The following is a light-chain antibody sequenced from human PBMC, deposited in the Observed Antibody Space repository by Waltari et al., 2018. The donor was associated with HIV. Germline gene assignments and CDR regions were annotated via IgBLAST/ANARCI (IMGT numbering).Light chain of an antibody. CDR2: WAS. J-gene: IGKJ1*01. Sequence: DIVMTQSLDSLAVSLGERATINCKSSQSVLYRSNNKEYLAWYQHKPGQPPKLLLYWASTRESGVPDRFSGSGSGTDFTLTISGLQAEDVAVYYCQQYYSTPWTFGQGTRVEIK. CDR1: QSVLYRSNNKEY. CDR3: QQYYSTPWT. V-gene: IGKV4-1*01.